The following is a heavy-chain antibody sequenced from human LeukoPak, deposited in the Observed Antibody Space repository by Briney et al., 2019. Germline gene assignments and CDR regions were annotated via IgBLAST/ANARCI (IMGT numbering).Heavy chain of an antibody. CDR2: IYYSGST. CDR1: GGSISSSSYY. J-gene: IGHJ4*02. V-gene: IGHV4-39*01. Sequence: SETLSLTCTVSGGSISSSSYYWGWIRQPPGKGLEWIGSIYYSGSTYYNPSLKSRVTISVDTSKNQFSLKLSSVTAADTAVYYCARLGTGTNCFDYWCQGTLVTVSS. CDR3: ARLGTGTNCFDY. D-gene: IGHD1/OR15-1a*01.